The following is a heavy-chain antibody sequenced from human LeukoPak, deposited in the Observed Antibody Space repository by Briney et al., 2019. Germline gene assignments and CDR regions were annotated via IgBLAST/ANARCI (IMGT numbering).Heavy chain of an antibody. Sequence: ASVKVSCKASGGTFSSYAISWVRQAPGQGLEWMGGIIPIFGTANYAQKFQGRVTITTDESTSTAYMELSSLRSEDTAVYYCASPHPWTGTTRWFDPWGQGTLVTVSS. J-gene: IGHJ5*02. CDR2: IIPIFGTA. CDR3: ASPHPWTGTTRWFDP. V-gene: IGHV1-69*05. CDR1: GGTFSSYA. D-gene: IGHD1-7*01.